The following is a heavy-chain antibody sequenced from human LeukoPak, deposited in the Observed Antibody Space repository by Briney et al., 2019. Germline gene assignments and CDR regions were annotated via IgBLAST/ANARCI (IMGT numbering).Heavy chain of an antibody. CDR3: ARDLRYSSDIYYYYYMDV. V-gene: IGHV4-34*01. D-gene: IGHD6-19*01. CDR2: INHSGST. CDR1: GGSFSGYY. J-gene: IGHJ6*03. Sequence: SETLSLTCAVYGGSFSGYYWSWIRQPPGKGLEWIGEINHSGSTNYNPSLKSRVTISVDTSKNQFSLKLSSVTAADTAVYYCARDLRYSSDIYYYYYMDVWGKGTTVTVSS.